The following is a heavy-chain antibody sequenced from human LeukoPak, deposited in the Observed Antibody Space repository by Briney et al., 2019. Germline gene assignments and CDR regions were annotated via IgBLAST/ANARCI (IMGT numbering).Heavy chain of an antibody. CDR1: GGSISSGSYY. D-gene: IGHD3-22*01. J-gene: IGHJ4*02. CDR3: ASRHYYDSSFDY. CDR2: IYTSGGT. V-gene: IGHV4-61*02. Sequence: PSETLSLTCTVSGGSISSGSYYWSWIRQPAGKGLEWIGRIYTSGGTNYNPSLKSRVTISVDTSKNQFSLKLSSVTAADTAVYYCASRHYYDSSFDYWGQGTLVTVSS.